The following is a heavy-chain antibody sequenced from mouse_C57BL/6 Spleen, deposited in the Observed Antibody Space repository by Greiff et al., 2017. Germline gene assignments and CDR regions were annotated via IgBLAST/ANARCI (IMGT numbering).Heavy chain of an antibody. J-gene: IGHJ4*01. D-gene: IGHD1-1*01. CDR1: GYTFTSYW. Sequence: QVQLQQPGAELVRPGSSVKLSCKASGYTFTSYWMHWVKQRPIQGLEWIGNIDPSDSDTHYNQKFKDKATLTVDKSSSTAYMQLSSLTSEDSAVYCCERGYGSSPLGMDYWGQGTSVTVSS. V-gene: IGHV1-52*01. CDR3: ERGYGSSPLGMDY. CDR2: IDPSDSDT.